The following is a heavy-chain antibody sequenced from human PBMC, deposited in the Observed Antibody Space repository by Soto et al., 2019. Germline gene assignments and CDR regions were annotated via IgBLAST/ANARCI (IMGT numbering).Heavy chain of an antibody. V-gene: IGHV3-15*01. CDR1: GFTFSNAW. Sequence: PGGSLRLSCAASGFTFSNAWMSWVRQAPGKGLEWVGRIKSKTDGGTTDYAAPVKGRFTISRDDSKSTLYLQMNSLKTEDTAVYYCTTDWIAARSYSSGWADYWGQGTLVTVSS. CDR3: TTDWIAARSYSSGWADY. CDR2: IKSKTDGGTT. D-gene: IGHD6-19*01. J-gene: IGHJ4*02.